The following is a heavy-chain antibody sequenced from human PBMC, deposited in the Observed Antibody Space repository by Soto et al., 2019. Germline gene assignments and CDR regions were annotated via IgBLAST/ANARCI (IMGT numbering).Heavy chain of an antibody. CDR2: IMPVIGTP. Sequence: QVQLVQSGAEVKKPGSSVKVSCKASGGPFRNHVFNWVRQAPGQGLEWMGGIMPVIGTPNYAQKFQGRVTITADASTSTVFMELSSLRSDDTAVYYCARDLEFRDGNISHLDYWGQGTLVTVSS. CDR3: ARDLEFRDGNISHLDY. V-gene: IGHV1-69*01. CDR1: GGPFRNHV. J-gene: IGHJ4*02.